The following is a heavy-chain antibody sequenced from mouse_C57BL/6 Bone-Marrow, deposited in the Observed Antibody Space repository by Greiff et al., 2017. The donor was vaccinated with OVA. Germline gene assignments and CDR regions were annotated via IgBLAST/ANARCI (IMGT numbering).Heavy chain of an antibody. CDR2: IWRGGST. J-gene: IGHJ1*03. V-gene: IGHV2-5*01. D-gene: IGHD2-1*01. Sequence: QVHVKQSGPGLVQPSQSLSITCTVSGFSLTSYGVHWVRQSPGKGLEWLGVIWRGGSTDYNAAFMSRLSITKDNSKSQVFFKMNSLQADDTAIYYCAKKYYGNYWYFDVWGTGTTVTVSS. CDR1: GFSLTSYG. CDR3: AKKYYGNYWYFDV.